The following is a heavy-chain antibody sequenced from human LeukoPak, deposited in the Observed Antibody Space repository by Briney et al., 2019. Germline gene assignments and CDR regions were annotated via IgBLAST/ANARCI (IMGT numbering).Heavy chain of an antibody. V-gene: IGHV4-31*03. CDR1: GGSITSGGYY. CDR2: IYYSGST. CDR3: ARGGYYDSSDYYTFDY. J-gene: IGHJ4*02. D-gene: IGHD3-22*01. Sequence: SQTLSLTCTVSGGSITSGGYYCTWIRQHPGQGLEWIGYIYYSGSTYYNPSLKSRVTMSVDTSKSQFSLKLSSVTAADTAVYYCARGGYYDSSDYYTFDYWGQGALVTVSS.